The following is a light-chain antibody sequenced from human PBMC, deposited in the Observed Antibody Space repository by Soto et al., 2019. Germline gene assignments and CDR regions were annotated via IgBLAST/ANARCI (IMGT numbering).Light chain of an antibody. V-gene: IGKV1-9*01. Sequence: DIQLTQSPSFLSASVGDRVTTPCRASQGISSYLAWYQQKPGKAPKLLISTASTLQSGVPSRFSGSGSGTEFTLTISSLQPEDFATYYCQQLNNYPRTFGQGTKVDIK. CDR1: QGISSY. CDR2: TAS. CDR3: QQLNNYPRT. J-gene: IGKJ1*01.